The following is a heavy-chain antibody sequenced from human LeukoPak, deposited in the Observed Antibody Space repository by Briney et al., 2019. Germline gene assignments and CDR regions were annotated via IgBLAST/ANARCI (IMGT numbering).Heavy chain of an antibody. CDR3: ARVWWSHAGGAEY. J-gene: IGHJ4*02. CDR2: IKKDGSEK. CDR1: GFTFRSFW. D-gene: IGHD3-16*01. V-gene: IGHV3-7*05. Sequence: PGGSLRLSCAASGFTFRSFWMTWVRQPPGKGLEWVAIIKKDGSEKYCVDSVKGRFTISRDNAKNSLYLQMSSLRAEDTAVYYCARVWWSHAGGAEYWGQGTLVTVSS.